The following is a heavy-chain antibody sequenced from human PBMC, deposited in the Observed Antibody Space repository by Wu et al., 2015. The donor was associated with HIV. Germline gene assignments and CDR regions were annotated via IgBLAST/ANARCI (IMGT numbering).Heavy chain of an antibody. CDR2: MAPNSDVT. CDR3: ATYGPGYNWMYK. Sequence: QVQLVQSGAEVKKPRSSVKVSCKASGGTFSNYAISWVRQAPGQGLEWMGWMAPNSDVTKYTPKLQGRVTMTRDTSISTAYMELNSLTSDDTAVYYCATYGPGYNWMYKWGQGTLVTVSS. CDR1: GGTFSNYA. J-gene: IGHJ4*02. V-gene: IGHV1-2*02. D-gene: IGHD1-20*01.